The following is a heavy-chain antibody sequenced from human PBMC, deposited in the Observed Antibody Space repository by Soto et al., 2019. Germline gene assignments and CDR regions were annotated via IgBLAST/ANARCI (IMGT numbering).Heavy chain of an antibody. J-gene: IGHJ5*02. CDR3: ARDSEYSSSSWYSWFDP. Sequence: PSETLSLTCTVSGGSISSYYWSWIRQPAGKGLEWIGRIYTSGSTNYNPSLKSRVTMSVDTSKNQFSLKLSSVTAADTAVYYCARDSEYSSSSWYSWFDPWGQGTLVTVSS. D-gene: IGHD6-6*01. CDR2: IYTSGST. CDR1: GGSISSYY. V-gene: IGHV4-4*07.